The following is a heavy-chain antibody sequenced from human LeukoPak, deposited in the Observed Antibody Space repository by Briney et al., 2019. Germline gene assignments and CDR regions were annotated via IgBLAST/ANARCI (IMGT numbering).Heavy chain of an antibody. J-gene: IGHJ6*03. CDR3: ASGYSNSWPDYYYMDV. V-gene: IGHV4-30-4*08. D-gene: IGHD6-13*01. CDR1: GGSISSGDYY. CDR2: IYYSGST. Sequence: SQTLSLTCTVSGGSISSGDYYWSWIRQPPGKGLEWIGYIYYSGSTYYNPSLKSRVTISVDTSKNQFSLKLSSVTAADTAVYYCASGYSNSWPDYYYMDVWGKGTTVTVSS.